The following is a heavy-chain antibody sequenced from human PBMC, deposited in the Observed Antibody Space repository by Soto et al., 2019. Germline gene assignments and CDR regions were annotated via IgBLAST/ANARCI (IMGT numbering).Heavy chain of an antibody. V-gene: IGHV4-30-2*01. CDR1: GGSISSGGYS. CDR3: ARVRGDDSSGYFRYGMDV. D-gene: IGHD3-22*01. J-gene: IGHJ6*02. CDR2: IYHSGST. Sequence: QLQLQESGSGLVKPSQTLSLTCAVSGGSISSGGYSWSWIRQPPGKGLEWIGYIYHSGSTYYNPSLKSRVTISLDRSKNPFSLKLSSVTAADTAVYYCARVRGDDSSGYFRYGMDVWGQGTTVTVSS.